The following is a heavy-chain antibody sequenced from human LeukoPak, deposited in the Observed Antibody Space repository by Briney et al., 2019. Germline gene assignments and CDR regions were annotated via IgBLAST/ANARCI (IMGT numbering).Heavy chain of an antibody. D-gene: IGHD6-19*01. CDR1: GFTFSNAW. J-gene: IGHJ6*02. CDR2: ISGSGGST. Sequence: GGSLRLSCAASGFTFSNAWMSWVRQAPGKGLEWVSAISGSGGSTYYADSVKGRFTTSRDNSKNTLYLQMNSLRSEDTAVYYCAKSVAVAGTNYYYGMDVWGQGTTVTVSS. V-gene: IGHV3-23*01. CDR3: AKSVAVAGTNYYYGMDV.